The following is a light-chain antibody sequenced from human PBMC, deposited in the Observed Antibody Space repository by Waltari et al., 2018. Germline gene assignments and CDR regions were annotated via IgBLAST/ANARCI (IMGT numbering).Light chain of an antibody. V-gene: IGLV2-8*01. CDR3: SSYAHNNHFV. CDR2: EVT. CDR1: NRYVGAHNY. J-gene: IGLJ1*01. Sequence: QSVLTQPPSATGSPGPSVTLSCPGTNRYVGAHNYVSWYQQHPGKVPKLLIYEVTKRPSGVPDRFSGSKSGNTASLTVSGLQADDEADYYCSSYAHNNHFVFGTGTKVTVL.